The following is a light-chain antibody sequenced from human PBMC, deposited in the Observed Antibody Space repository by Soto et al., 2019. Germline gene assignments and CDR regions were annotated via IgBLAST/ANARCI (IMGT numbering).Light chain of an antibody. CDR3: QQRSNGIT. J-gene: IGKJ5*01. CDR1: QSVSNN. Sequence: EIVMTQSPATLSVSPGEGATLSFRASQSVSNNLAWYQQKPGQAPRLLIYDASNRATGIPARFSGSGSGTDFTLTISSLEPEDFAVYYCQQRSNGITFGQGTRLEI. V-gene: IGKV3-11*01. CDR2: DAS.